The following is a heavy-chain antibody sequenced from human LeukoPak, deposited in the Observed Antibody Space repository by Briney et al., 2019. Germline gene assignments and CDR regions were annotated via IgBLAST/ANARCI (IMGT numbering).Heavy chain of an antibody. V-gene: IGHV3-30*02. J-gene: IGHJ4*02. CDR1: GFTFSSYG. CDR3: ARDKGMN. CDR2: IRYDGSNK. Sequence: GGSLRLSCAASGFTFSSYGMHWVRQAPGKGLEWVAFIRYDGSNKYYADSVKGRFTISRDNPKNSLYLQMNTLRAEDTAVYYCARDKGMNWGQGTLVTVSS.